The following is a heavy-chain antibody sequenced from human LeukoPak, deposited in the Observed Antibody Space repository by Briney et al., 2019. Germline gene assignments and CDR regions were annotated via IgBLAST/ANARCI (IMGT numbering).Heavy chain of an antibody. V-gene: IGHV3-23*01. CDR3: ARDRGRYYDSRGFYWGYYFDS. CDR2: IGGSGDST. J-gene: IGHJ4*02. D-gene: IGHD3-22*01. CDR1: GFTFSTYA. Sequence: GGSLRLSCAASGFTFSTYAVNWVRQAPGKGLEWVSTIGGSGDSTYYADSVKGRFTISRDNSKDTLYLQMSSVRVDDTAVYYCARDRGRYYDSRGFYWGYYFDSWGQGILVTVST.